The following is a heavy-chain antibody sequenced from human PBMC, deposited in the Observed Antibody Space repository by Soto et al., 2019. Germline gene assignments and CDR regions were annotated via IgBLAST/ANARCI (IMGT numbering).Heavy chain of an antibody. CDR3: ARHSTSSWTDD. V-gene: IGHV3-30-3*01. D-gene: IGHD6-13*01. CDR2: ISYDGSNK. CDR1: GFTFSSYA. J-gene: IGHJ4*02. Sequence: PGGSLRLSCAASGFTFSSYAMHWVRQAPGKGLEWVAVISYDGSNKYYADSVKGRFTISRDNSKNTLYLQMNSLRAEDTAVYYCARHSTSSWTDDWGQGTLVTVSS.